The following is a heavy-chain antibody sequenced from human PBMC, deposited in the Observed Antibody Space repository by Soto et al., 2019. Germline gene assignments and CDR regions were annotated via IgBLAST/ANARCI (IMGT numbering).Heavy chain of an antibody. D-gene: IGHD6-13*01. V-gene: IGHV1-3*01. J-gene: IGHJ4*02. CDR1: GYTFTSYA. Sequence: ASLKVSCKASGYTFTSYAMHWVRQAPGQRLEWMGWINAGNGNTKYSQKFQGRVTITRDTSASTAYMELSSLRSEDTAVYYCARGRIAAAQVFDYWGQGTLVTVSS. CDR3: ARGRIAAAQVFDY. CDR2: INAGNGNT.